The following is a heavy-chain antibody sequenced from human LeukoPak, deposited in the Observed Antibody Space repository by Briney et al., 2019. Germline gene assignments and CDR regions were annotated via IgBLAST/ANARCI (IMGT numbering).Heavy chain of an antibody. CDR2: IYTSGST. D-gene: IGHD4-17*01. CDR1: GGSISSYY. J-gene: IGHJ6*02. Sequence: SETLSLTCTVSGGSISSYYWSWIRQPPGKGLEWIGYIYTSGSTDYNPALKSRVTISEDTSKSQVSLKLSSVTAADTAVYFCARGKFGDFEDWGQGTTVTVSS. CDR3: ARGKFGDFED. V-gene: IGHV4-4*09.